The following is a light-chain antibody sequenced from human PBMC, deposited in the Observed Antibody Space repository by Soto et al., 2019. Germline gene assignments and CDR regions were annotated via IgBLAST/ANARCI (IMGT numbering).Light chain of an antibody. J-gene: IGKJ1*01. CDR3: HQYNNWPRT. Sequence: EIVMTQSPATLSVSPGERATLSCRASQSVSSNLAWYQQKPGQAPRLLIYGASTRATGIPARFSGSGSGTEFTLPISSLQSEDFAVYYCHQYNNWPRTFGQGTKVE. V-gene: IGKV3-15*01. CDR2: GAS. CDR1: QSVSSN.